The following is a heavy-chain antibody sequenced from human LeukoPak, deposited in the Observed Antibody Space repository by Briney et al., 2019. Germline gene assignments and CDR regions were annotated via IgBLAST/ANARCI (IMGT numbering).Heavy chain of an antibody. V-gene: IGHV3-30*02. Sequence: PGGSLRLSCAASGFTFSSYGMHWVRQAPGKGLEWVAFIRYDGSNKYYADSVKGRFTISRDNSKNTLYLQMNSLRAEDTAVYYCAKDRGDAYSYFGYWGQGTLVTVSS. CDR3: AKDRGDAYSYFGY. J-gene: IGHJ4*02. CDR1: GFTFSSYG. D-gene: IGHD5-24*01. CDR2: IRYDGSNK.